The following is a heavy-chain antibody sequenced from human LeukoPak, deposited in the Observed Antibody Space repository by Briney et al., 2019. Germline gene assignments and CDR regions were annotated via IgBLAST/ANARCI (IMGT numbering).Heavy chain of an antibody. V-gene: IGHV4-61*01. J-gene: IGHJ4*02. D-gene: IGHD1-26*01. CDR3: ARDRGATHDY. Sequence: SETLSLTCTVSGGSISSSSYYWSWIRQPPGKGLEWIGYIYYSGSTNYNPSLKSRVTISVDTSKNQFSLKLSSVTAADTAVYYCARDRGATHDYWGQGTLVTVSS. CDR1: GGSISSSSYY. CDR2: IYYSGST.